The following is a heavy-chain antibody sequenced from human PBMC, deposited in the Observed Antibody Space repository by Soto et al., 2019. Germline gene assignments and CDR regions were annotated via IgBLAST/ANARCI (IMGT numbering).Heavy chain of an antibody. J-gene: IGHJ4*02. CDR2: VSHDGRNT. CDR3: AKGGRQWLVTSDFNY. V-gene: IGHV3-30*18. CDR1: GFTFSDYA. D-gene: IGHD6-19*01. Sequence: VQLVESGGGVVQPGRSLRLSCAACGFTFSDYAMHWVRQAPGKGMEWVAVVSHDGRNTHYADSVKGRFTISRDSSKNTVSLEMTSLRAEDTAVYYCAKGGRQWLVTSDFNYWGQGALVTVSS.